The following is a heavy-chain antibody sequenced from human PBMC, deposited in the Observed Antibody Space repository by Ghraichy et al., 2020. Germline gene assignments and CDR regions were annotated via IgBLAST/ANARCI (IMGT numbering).Heavy chain of an antibody. V-gene: IGHV3-7*01. J-gene: IGHJ3*02. Sequence: GGSLRLSCAASGFSFSSYWMSWVRQAPGKGLEWVANIRQDESEKDYVDSVKGRFTISRDNAKNSLDLQMNSLRAEDTAVYYCARDRPPHHAFDIWGQGTMVTVSS. CDR2: IRQDESEK. CDR1: GFSFSSYW. CDR3: ARDRPPHHAFDI.